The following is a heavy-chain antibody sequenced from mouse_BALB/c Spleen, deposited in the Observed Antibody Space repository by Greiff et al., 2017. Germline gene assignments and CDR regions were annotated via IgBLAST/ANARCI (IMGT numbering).Heavy chain of an antibody. CDR3: ARVAYDYDGEYYAVDY. J-gene: IGHJ4*01. CDR2: ISSGSSTI. Sequence: EVQGVESGGGLVQPGGSRKLSCAASGFTFSSFGMHWVRQAPEKGLEWVAYISSGSSTIYYADTVKGRFTISRDNPKNTLFLQMTSLRSEDTAMYYSARVAYDYDGEYYAVDYWGQGTSVTVSS. V-gene: IGHV5-17*02. D-gene: IGHD2-4*01. CDR1: GFTFSSFG.